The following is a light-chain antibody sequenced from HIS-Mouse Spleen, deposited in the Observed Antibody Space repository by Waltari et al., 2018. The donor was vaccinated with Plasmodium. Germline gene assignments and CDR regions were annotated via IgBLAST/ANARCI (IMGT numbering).Light chain of an antibody. CDR3: CSYAGSSTYV. Sequence: QSALTQPASVSGSPGQSIPTSCTGPSSDVGSHNLFSWYQQHPGKAPKLMIYEGSKRPSGVSNRFSGSKSGNTASLTISGLQAEDEADYYCCSYAGSSTYVFGTGTKVTVL. CDR1: SSDVGSHNL. J-gene: IGLJ1*01. CDR2: EGS. V-gene: IGLV2-23*01.